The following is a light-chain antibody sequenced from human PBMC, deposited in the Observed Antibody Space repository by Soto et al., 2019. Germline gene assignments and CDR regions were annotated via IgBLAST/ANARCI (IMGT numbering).Light chain of an antibody. V-gene: IGLV2-14*03. CDR3: SSHTSNSPYV. CDR1: SSDVGGYNY. CDR2: DVS. J-gene: IGLJ1*01. Sequence: QSVLTQPASVSGSPGQSITISCTGTSSDVGGYNYVSWYQQHPGKAPRLMISDVSNRPSGVSNRFSGSKSGNTASLTISGLQADDEADYYCSSHTSNSPYVFGTGTKVTVL.